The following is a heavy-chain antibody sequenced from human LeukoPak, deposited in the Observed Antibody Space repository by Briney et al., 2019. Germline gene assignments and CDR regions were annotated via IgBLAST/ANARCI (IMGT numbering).Heavy chain of an antibody. Sequence: GGSLRLSCAATGFTFSSYEMNWVRQAPGKGLEWVSYISSSGSTIYYADSVKGRFTISRDNSKNTLYLQMNSLRGEDTAVYSCAKRYGLGSSPSDYWGQGALVTVSS. D-gene: IGHD3-10*01. V-gene: IGHV3-48*03. CDR3: AKRYGLGSSPSDY. CDR2: ISSSGSTI. CDR1: GFTFSSYE. J-gene: IGHJ4*02.